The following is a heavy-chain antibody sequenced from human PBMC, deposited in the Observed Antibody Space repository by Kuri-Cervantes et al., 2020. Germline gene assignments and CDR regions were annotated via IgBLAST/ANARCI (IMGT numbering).Heavy chain of an antibody. V-gene: IGHV4-61*01. CDR3: ARGGGRLGYCSGGSCWRWELQRVFDY. CDR1: GGSISSSSYY. CDR2: IYDSGST. J-gene: IGHJ4*02. D-gene: IGHD2-15*01. Sequence: SETLSLTCAVSGGSISSSSYYWSWIRQPPGKGLEWIGYIYDSGSTNYNPSVKSRVTISVDTSKNQFSLKLSSVTAADTAVYYCARGGGRLGYCSGGSCWRWELQRVFDYWGQGTLVTVSS.